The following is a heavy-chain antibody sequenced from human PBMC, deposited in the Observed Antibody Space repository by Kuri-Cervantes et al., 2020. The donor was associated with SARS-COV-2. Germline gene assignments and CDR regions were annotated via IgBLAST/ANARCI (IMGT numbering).Heavy chain of an antibody. CDR3: ARVDGDYVDWYFDL. V-gene: IGHV4-34*01. CDR1: GFTFSDYY. J-gene: IGHJ2*01. D-gene: IGHD4-17*01. Sequence: GSLRLSCAASGFTFSDYYMSWIRQPPGKGLKWIGEINHSGSTNYNPSLKSRVTISVDTSKNQFSLKLSSVTAADTAVYYCARVDGDYVDWYFDLWGRGTLVTVSS. CDR2: INHSGST.